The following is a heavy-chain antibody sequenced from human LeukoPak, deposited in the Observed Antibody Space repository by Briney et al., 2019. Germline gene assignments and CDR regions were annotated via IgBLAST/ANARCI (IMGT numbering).Heavy chain of an antibody. V-gene: IGHV3-74*01. CDR2: INTDGSST. D-gene: IGHD2/OR15-2a*01. CDR1: GFTFSRYR. Sequence: GGSLRLSCAASGFTFSRYRMHWVRHAPGKGLVWVSRINTDGSSTSYADSVKGRFTISRDKSKNTLSLQMNGLRAEDTAVYYCATYSTKNAREFESWGQGTLVTVSS. CDR3: ATYSTKNAREFES. J-gene: IGHJ5*01.